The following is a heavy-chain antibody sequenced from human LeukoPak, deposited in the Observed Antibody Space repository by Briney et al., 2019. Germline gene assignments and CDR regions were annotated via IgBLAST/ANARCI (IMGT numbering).Heavy chain of an antibody. CDR2: INPNSGGT. CDR1: GYTFTGYY. Sequence: ASVTVSCTASGYTFTGYYMHWVRQAPGQGLEWMGWINPNSGGTNYAQKFQGRVTMTRDTSISTAYMELSRLRSDDTAVYYCARNGFDTNGAYYFDYWGQGTLVTVSS. CDR3: ARNGFDTNGAYYFDY. D-gene: IGHD2-8*01. V-gene: IGHV1-2*02. J-gene: IGHJ4*02.